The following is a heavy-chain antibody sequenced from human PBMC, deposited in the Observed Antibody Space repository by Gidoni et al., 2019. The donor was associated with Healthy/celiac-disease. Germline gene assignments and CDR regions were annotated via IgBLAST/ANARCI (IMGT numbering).Heavy chain of an antibody. CDR1: GFTFSSSA. Sequence: QVQLVESGGGVVQPGRSVRLSCAASGFTFSSSAMDWVRQAPGKGLEWVAVRSYDGSNKYDADSVKGRFTISRDNSKNTLYLQMNSLRAEDTAVYYCAREIGYDYVWGSYGRFDYWGQGTLVTVSS. CDR3: AREIGYDYVWGSYGRFDY. D-gene: IGHD3-16*01. V-gene: IGHV3-30-3*01. J-gene: IGHJ4*02. CDR2: RSYDGSNK.